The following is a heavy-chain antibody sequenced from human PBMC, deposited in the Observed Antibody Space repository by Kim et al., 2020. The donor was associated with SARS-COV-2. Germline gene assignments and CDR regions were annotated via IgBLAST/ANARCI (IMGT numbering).Heavy chain of an antibody. J-gene: IGHJ4*02. CDR3: ARDYWDGYSSSWSPLVDY. CDR1: GYTFTSYG. Sequence: ASVKVSCKASGYTFTSYGISWVRQAPGQGLEWMGWISAYNGNTNYAQKLQGRVTMTTDTSTSTAYMELRSLRSDDTAVYYCARDYWDGYSSSWSPLVDYWGQGTLVTVSS. V-gene: IGHV1-18*01. D-gene: IGHD6-13*01. CDR2: ISAYNGNT.